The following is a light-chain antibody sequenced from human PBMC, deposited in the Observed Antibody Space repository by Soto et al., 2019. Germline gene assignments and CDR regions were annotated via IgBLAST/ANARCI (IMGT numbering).Light chain of an antibody. J-gene: IGKJ1*01. CDR2: LGS. V-gene: IGKV2-28*01. CDR3: MQSLETPWT. CDR1: QSLLHSNGYNY. Sequence: DIVMTQSPLSLPVTPGEAASISCRSSQSLLHSNGYNYVDWYRQKPGQSPQIVIYLGSNRASGVPDRFSGSGSVTDFTLKISRVEAEDVGIYYCMQSLETPWTFGQGTKVDIK.